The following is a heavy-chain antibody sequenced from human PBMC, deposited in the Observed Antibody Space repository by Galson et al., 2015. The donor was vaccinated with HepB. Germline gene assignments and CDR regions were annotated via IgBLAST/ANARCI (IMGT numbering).Heavy chain of an antibody. CDR1: GFTFSSYA. Sequence: SLRLSCAASGFTFSSYAMHWVRQAPGKGLEWVAVISYDGSNKYYADSVKGRFTISRDNSKNTLYLQMNSLRAEDTAVYYCARGAGSITGTRWVPLGNDYWGQGTLVTVSS. J-gene: IGHJ4*02. CDR2: ISYDGSNK. V-gene: IGHV3-30-3*01. CDR3: ARGAGSITGTRWVPLGNDY. D-gene: IGHD1-20*01.